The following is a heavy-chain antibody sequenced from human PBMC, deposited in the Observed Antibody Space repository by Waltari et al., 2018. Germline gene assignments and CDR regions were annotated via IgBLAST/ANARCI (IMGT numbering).Heavy chain of an antibody. CDR3: ARESGRDAFDI. V-gene: IGHV3-48*04. Sequence: EVQLVESGGGLVQPGGSLRLSCAASGFTFSSYSMTWVRQAPGKGLDWVSYISSSSSTIYYADSVKGRFTISRDNAKNSLYLQMNSLRAEDTAVYYCARESGRDAFDIWGQGTMVTVSS. CDR2: ISSSSSTI. D-gene: IGHD2-15*01. J-gene: IGHJ3*02. CDR1: GFTFSSYS.